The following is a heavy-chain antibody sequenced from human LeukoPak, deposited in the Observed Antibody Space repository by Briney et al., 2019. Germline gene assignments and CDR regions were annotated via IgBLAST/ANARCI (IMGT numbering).Heavy chain of an antibody. CDR1: GFTFSSYS. Sequence: GGSLRLSCAASGFTFSSYSMNWVRQAPGKGLEWVSSISSRSYIYYADSVKGRFTISRDNAKNSLYLQMNSLRAEDTAVYYCARDHGSDWHYFDYWGQGTLVTVSS. CDR2: ISSRSYI. CDR3: ARDHGSDWHYFDY. V-gene: IGHV3-21*01. D-gene: IGHD6-19*01. J-gene: IGHJ4*02.